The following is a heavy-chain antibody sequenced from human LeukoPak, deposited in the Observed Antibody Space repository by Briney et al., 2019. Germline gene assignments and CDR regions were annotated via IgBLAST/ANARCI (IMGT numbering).Heavy chain of an antibody. J-gene: IGHJ4*02. D-gene: IGHD3-22*01. CDR2: ISGSGGST. V-gene: IGHV3-23*01. CDR1: GFTFSSYA. Sequence: GASLRLSCAASGFTFSSYAMSWVRQAPGKGLEWVSAISGSGGSTYYADSVKGRFTISGDNSKNTLYLQMNSLRAEDTAVYYCAGTYYYDSSGYPYYFDYWGQGTLVTVSS. CDR3: AGTYYYDSSGYPYYFDY.